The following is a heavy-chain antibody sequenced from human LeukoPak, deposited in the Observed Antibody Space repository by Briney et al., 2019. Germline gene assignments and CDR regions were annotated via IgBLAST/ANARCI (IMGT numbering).Heavy chain of an antibody. CDR3: ARSADITMILH. CDR1: GFTFSSYS. J-gene: IGHJ1*01. D-gene: IGHD3-22*01. Sequence: GGSLRLSCAASGFTFSSYSMNWVRQAPGKGREWVSYISSSSSTIYYADSVKGRFTISRDNAKNSLYLQMNSLRAEDTAVYYCARSADITMILHWGQGTLVTVSS. V-gene: IGHV3-48*04. CDR2: ISSSSSTI.